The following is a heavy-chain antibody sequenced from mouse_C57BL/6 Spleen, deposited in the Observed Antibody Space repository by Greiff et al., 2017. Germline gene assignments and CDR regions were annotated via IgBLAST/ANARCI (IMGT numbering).Heavy chain of an antibody. CDR2: INYDGSST. J-gene: IGHJ4*01. D-gene: IGHD2-4*01. V-gene: IGHV5-16*01. CDR3: AREGAYDYPRAMDY. Sequence: DVKLVESEGGLVQPGSSMKLSCTASGFTFSDYYMAWVRQVPEKGLEWVANINYDGSSTSYLDSLKSRFIISRDNANNILYLQRSSRKSEDTATYYCAREGAYDYPRAMDYWGQGTSVTVSS. CDR1: GFTFSDYY.